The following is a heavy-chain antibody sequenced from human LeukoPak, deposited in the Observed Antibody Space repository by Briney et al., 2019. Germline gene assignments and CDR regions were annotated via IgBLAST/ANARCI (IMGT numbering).Heavy chain of an antibody. V-gene: IGHV3-66*01. CDR2: IYIGGGT. Sequence: GRSLRPSCAASGFTVRNTYMNWVRQAPGKGRGWGSVIYIGGGTYYADSVKGRFIISRDTSKNILYLQRNGLRAEDTAVYYCARARDTAEDYFDYWGQGTLVTVSS. J-gene: IGHJ4*02. CDR3: ARARDTAEDYFDY. CDR1: GFTVRNTY. D-gene: IGHD5-18*01.